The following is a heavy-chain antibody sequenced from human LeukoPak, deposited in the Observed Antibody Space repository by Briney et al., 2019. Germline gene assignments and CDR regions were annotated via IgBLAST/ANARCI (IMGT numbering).Heavy chain of an antibody. Sequence: ASVKVSCKASGYTFTGYYMHWVRQAPGQGLEWVGWINPNSGGTNYAQKFQGRVTMTRDTSISTAYMELSRLRSDDTAVYYCARSIQLWLNPPCDYWGQGTLVTVYS. J-gene: IGHJ4*02. D-gene: IGHD5-18*01. V-gene: IGHV1-2*02. CDR2: INPNSGGT. CDR1: GYTFTGYY. CDR3: ARSIQLWLNPPCDY.